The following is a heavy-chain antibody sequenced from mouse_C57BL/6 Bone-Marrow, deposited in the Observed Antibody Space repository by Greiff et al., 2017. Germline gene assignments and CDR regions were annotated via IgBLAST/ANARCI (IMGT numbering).Heavy chain of an antibody. Sequence: QVQLQQPGAELVMPGASVKLSCKASGYTFTSYDINWVKQRPGQGLEWIGWIYPRDGSTKYNEKFKGKATWTVDTSSSTAYMERHSLTSEDSAVYVCAGSGPGVGDYFDDWGQGTTLTVSS. J-gene: IGHJ2*01. CDR1: GYTFTSYD. D-gene: IGHD1-1*01. CDR2: IYPRDGST. CDR3: AGSGPGVGDYFDD. V-gene: IGHV1-85*01.